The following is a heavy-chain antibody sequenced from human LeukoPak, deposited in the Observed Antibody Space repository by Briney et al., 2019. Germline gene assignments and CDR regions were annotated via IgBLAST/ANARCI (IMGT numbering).Heavy chain of an antibody. CDR1: GFTFSSYA. CDR3: ANGGVPYDSSENVYFDY. J-gene: IGHJ4*02. Sequence: PGGSLRLSCAASGFTFSSYAMSWVRQAPGKGLEWVSAISGSGGSTYYADSVKGRFTISRDNSKNTLYLQMNSLRAEDTAVYYCANGGVPYDSSENVYFDYWGQGTLVTVSS. CDR2: ISGSGGST. D-gene: IGHD3-22*01. V-gene: IGHV3-23*01.